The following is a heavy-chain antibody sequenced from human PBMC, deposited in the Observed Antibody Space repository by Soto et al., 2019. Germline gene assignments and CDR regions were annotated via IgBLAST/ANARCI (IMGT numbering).Heavy chain of an antibody. J-gene: IGHJ5*02. CDR1: GDSVSSAHW. CDR3: ARGRAAALSGWLEP. Sequence: QVQLQESGPGLVKPSGTLSLTCAISGDSVSSAHWWSWVRQPPGKGLEWIGEIYHNGDTSYNPSLXRXVXXSVEQSKNQFSLNLRSVTAAGPAKYYCARGRAAALSGWLEPWGEGALVIVSS. D-gene: IGHD3-16*01. V-gene: IGHV4-4*02. CDR2: IYHNGDT.